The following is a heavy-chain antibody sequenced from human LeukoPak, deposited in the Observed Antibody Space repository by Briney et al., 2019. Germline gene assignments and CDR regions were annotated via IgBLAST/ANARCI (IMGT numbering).Heavy chain of an antibody. CDR2: IYYSGAT. D-gene: IGHD3-3*01. V-gene: IGHV4-39*01. J-gene: IGHJ4*02. Sequence: SETLSLTCTVSGGSISSSSYSWGWIRQPPGKGLEWIGSIYYSGATYYNPSLKSRVTISEDTSKIQFSLKLSSVAATDTAVYFCAGLRFDFWSGYTHPYFDYWGQGTLVTVSS. CDR3: AGLRFDFWSGYTHPYFDY. CDR1: GGSISSSSYS.